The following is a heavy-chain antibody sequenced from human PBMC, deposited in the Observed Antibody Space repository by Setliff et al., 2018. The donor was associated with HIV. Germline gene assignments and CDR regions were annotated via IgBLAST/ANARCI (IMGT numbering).Heavy chain of an antibody. CDR3: ARSIVPVVSGYYYFEY. Sequence: TSETLSLTCTVSGGSINSTSYYWGWIRQPPGNGLEWIGSIYHTGSTYYKPSLKSRVTISVDTSKNQFSLRLSSVAAGDTAVYYCARSIVPVVSGYYYFEYWGQGTLVTVSS. V-gene: IGHV4-39*01. CDR1: GGSINSTSYY. D-gene: IGHD3-3*01. J-gene: IGHJ4*02. CDR2: IYHTGST.